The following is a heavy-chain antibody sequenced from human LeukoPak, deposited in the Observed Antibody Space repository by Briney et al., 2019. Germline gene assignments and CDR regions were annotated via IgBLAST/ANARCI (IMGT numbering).Heavy chain of an antibody. V-gene: IGHV1-18*01. CDR1: GYTFTTYG. J-gene: IGHJ4*02. CDR3: ARDLGYSSSCPNY. CDR2: ICAYNGNT. Sequence: GASVKVSCKASGYTFTTYGISWVRQAPGEGLEWMGWICAYNGNTNYAQKLQGRVTMTTDTSTSTAYMELRSLTSDDTAVYFCARDLGYSSSCPNYWGQGTLVTVSS. D-gene: IGHD6-13*01.